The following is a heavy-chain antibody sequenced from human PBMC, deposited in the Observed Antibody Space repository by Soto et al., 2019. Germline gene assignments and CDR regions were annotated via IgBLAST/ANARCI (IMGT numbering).Heavy chain of an antibody. J-gene: IGHJ3*02. D-gene: IGHD2-15*01. CDR2: IYDSRST. CDR3: ASVARMAAFDI. V-gene: IGHV4-31*03. Sequence: PSETLSLTCTVSGGSISSGGYYWSWLRQHPGKGLEWIGYIYDSRSTYYNPSLKSRVTMSVDTSKNQFSLKLSSVTAADTAVYYCASVARMAAFDIWGQGTMVTVSS. CDR1: GGSISSGGYY.